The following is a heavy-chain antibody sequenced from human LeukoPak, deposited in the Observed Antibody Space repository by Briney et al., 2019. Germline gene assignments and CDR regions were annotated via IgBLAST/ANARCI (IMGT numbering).Heavy chain of an antibody. Sequence: GGSLRLSCVASGFIFGDYAMHWVRQGPGEGLEWVSTINWNSRSTGYADSVEGRFTITRDNAKKSLYLQMNSLTTEDTALYYCAKGTDAFDIWGQGTVVTVSS. CDR3: AKGTDAFDI. V-gene: IGHV3-9*01. CDR1: GFIFGDYA. J-gene: IGHJ3*02. CDR2: INWNSRST.